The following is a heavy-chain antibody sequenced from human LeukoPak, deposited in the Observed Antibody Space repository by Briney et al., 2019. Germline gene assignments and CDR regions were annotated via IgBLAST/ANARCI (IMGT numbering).Heavy chain of an antibody. CDR3: ARDPPHYSSSWYYFDY. Sequence: GRSLRPSCAAAGFTFSNYGMHWVRHDPGKGLEWEVVIWVDGSNKDYADSVKGRFTISRDYSKNTLYLQMNSLRAEDTALYYCARDPPHYSSSWYYFDYWGQGTLVTVSS. CDR2: IWVDGSNK. J-gene: IGHJ4*02. V-gene: IGHV3-33*01. CDR1: GFTFSNYG. D-gene: IGHD6-13*01.